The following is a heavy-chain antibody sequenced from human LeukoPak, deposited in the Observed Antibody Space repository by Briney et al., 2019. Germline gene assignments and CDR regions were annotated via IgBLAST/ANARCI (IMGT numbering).Heavy chain of an antibody. D-gene: IGHD2-2*01. CDR1: GFTFSSYG. J-gene: IGHJ6*02. CDR3: AILGYCSSISCYGTYGMDV. V-gene: IGHV3-30*03. CDR2: ISYDGSNK. Sequence: PGGSLRLSCAASGFTFSSYGMHWVRQAPGKGLEWVAVISYDGSNKYYADSVKGRFTISRDNSKNTLYLQMNSLRAEDTAVYYCAILGYCSSISCYGTYGMDVWGQGTTVTVSS.